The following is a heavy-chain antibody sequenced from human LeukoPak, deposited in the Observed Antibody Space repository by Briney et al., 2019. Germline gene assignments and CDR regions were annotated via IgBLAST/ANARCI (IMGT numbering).Heavy chain of an antibody. V-gene: IGHV3-23*01. CDR3: AKEVQQLPPGVDY. CDR2: ISGRGDST. Sequence: PGGSLRLSCAASGFTFRSYAMTWVRQAPGKGLEWVSTISGRGDSTYYADSVKGRFTISRDNSKNTLYLQMNSLRAEDTAVYYCAKEVQQLPPGVDYWGQGTLVTVSS. D-gene: IGHD6-13*01. J-gene: IGHJ4*02. CDR1: GFTFRSYA.